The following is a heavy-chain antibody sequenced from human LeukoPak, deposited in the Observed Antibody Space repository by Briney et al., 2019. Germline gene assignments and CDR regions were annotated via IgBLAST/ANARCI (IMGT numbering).Heavy chain of an antibody. CDR2: IDTSGSS. Sequence: SETLSLTCTVSSASLTRGSYFWNWIRQHPGKGLEWLGYIDTSGSSHYNPSLKSRLTISIDTSKDRFSMRLASVTAADTAVYYCARDLAGMDVWGQGTTVIVS. J-gene: IGHJ6*02. CDR1: SASLTRGSYF. V-gene: IGHV4-31*03. CDR3: ARDLAGMDV.